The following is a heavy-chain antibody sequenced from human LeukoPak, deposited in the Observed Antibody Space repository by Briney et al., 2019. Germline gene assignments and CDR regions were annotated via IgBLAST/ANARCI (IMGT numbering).Heavy chain of an antibody. CDR3: ARHHPKPFTMVQGAPDY. V-gene: IGHV4-39*01. CDR2: IYYSVNT. CDR1: GGSISSSRYY. D-gene: IGHD3-10*01. Sequence: PSETLSLTCTVSGGSISSSRYYWGWIRQPPGKGLEWIGSIYYSVNTYYNPSLKSRVTISVDTSKNQFSLQLSSVTAADTAVYYCARHHPKPFTMVQGAPDYWGQGTLVTVSS. J-gene: IGHJ4*02.